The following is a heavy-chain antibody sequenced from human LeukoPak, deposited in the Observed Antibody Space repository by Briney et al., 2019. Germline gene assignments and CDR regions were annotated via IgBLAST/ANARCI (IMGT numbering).Heavy chain of an antibody. CDR1: GFTFSSYS. Sequence: GGSLRLSCAASGFTFSSYSMDWVRQAPGKGLEWVSSISTSSSYIYYADSVKGRFTISRDNARNSLYLQMNSLRAEDTAVYYCARGYLGATLFSSIDYWGQGTLVTVSS. J-gene: IGHJ4*02. V-gene: IGHV3-21*01. CDR2: ISTSSSYI. D-gene: IGHD1-26*01. CDR3: ARGYLGATLFSSIDY.